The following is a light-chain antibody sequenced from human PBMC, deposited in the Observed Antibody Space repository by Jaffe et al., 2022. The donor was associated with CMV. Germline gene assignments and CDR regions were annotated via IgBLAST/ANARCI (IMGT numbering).Light chain of an antibody. CDR3: CSYADTSILYV. Sequence: QSALTQPPSVSGSPGQSVTISCTGTSNDIGASNYVSWYQHYPGKPPRLILYDVTSRPSGVSHRFSASKSGNTASLTISGLQTEDEADYYCCSYADTSILYVFGTGTKVSVL. J-gene: IGLJ1*01. CDR2: DVT. V-gene: IGLV2-11*01. CDR1: SNDIGASNY.